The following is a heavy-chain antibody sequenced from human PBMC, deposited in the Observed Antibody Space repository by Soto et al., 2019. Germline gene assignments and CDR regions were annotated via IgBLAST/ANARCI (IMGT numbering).Heavy chain of an antibody. V-gene: IGHV4-59*01. J-gene: IGHJ6*02. CDR2: IYYSGST. CDR1: GGSISSYY. CDR3: ARVRWGEIAVAGTYYYYGMDV. Sequence: SETLSLTCTVSGGSISSYYWSWIRQPPGKGLEWIGYIYYSGSTNYNPSLKSRVTISVDTSKNQFSLKLSSVTAADTAVYYCARVRWGEIAVAGTYYYYGMDVWGQGTTVTVSS. D-gene: IGHD6-19*01.